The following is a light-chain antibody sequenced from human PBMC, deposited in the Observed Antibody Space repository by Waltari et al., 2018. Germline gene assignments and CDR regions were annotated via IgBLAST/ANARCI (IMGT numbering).Light chain of an antibody. CDR2: AKD. J-gene: IGLJ2*01. Sequence: SSELTQDPAVSVALGQTVRITCQGDSIRRISAIWYQQKPGQAPILVFYAKDKRPSGVPDRFSGSSSGDTAFLTITGAQAEDEGDYFCDSRDSTGELVVFGGGTTLTVL. CDR1: SIRRIS. CDR3: DSRDSTGELVV. V-gene: IGLV3-19*01.